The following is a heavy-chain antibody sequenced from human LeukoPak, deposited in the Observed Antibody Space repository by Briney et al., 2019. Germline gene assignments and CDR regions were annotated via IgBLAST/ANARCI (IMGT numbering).Heavy chain of an antibody. CDR2: IKQDGSEK. Sequence: GGSLRLSCAASGFTFSIYGMHWVRQAPGKGLEWVADIKQDGSEKYYVDSVKGRFTISRDNAKNSLYLQMNSLRAEDTAVYYCATVSYCGGDCYSGDFDYWGQGTLVTVSS. J-gene: IGHJ4*02. V-gene: IGHV3-7*01. CDR3: ATVSYCGGDCYSGDFDY. CDR1: GFTFSIYG. D-gene: IGHD2-21*02.